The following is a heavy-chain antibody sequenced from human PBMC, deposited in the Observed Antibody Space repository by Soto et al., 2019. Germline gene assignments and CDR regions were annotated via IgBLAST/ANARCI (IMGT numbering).Heavy chain of an antibody. J-gene: IGHJ5*02. Sequence: ASVKVSCKASGYTFSSYAMNWVRQAPGQRLEWMGWINAGNGNTKYSQKFQGRVTISRDTSASTAYMELSSLRSEDTAVYYCARGVSTVTPNWFDPWGQGSLVTVSS. CDR3: ARGVSTVTPNWFDP. CDR2: INAGNGNT. V-gene: IGHV1-3*01. CDR1: GYTFSSYA. D-gene: IGHD4-17*01.